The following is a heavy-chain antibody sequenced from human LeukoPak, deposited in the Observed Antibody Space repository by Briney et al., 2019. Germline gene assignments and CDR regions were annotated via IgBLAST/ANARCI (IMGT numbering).Heavy chain of an antibody. J-gene: IGHJ5*02. CDR1: GFTFSDSY. V-gene: IGHV3-11*03. CDR2: ISSSGTYT. Sequence: PGGSLRLSCAASGFTFSDSYMIWIRQAPGKGLEWVSYISSSGTYTNYADSVKGRFTISRDNARNSLFLQMNSLRADDTGVYYCAKPLWSGSYYSDPWGQGTLVTVSS. D-gene: IGHD3-10*01. CDR3: AKPLWSGSYYSDP.